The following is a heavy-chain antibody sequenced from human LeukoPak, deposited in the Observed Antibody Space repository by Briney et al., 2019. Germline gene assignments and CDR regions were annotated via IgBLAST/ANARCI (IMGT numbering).Heavy chain of an antibody. J-gene: IGHJ4*02. CDR1: GFTFSSYG. D-gene: IGHD1-7*01. CDR3: ARDPLWVELAFDY. Sequence: PGRSLRLSCAASGFTFSSYGMHWVRQAPGKGLEWVAVISYDGSNKYYADSVKGRFTISRDNSKNTLYLQMNSLRAEDTAVYYCARDPLWVELAFDYWGQGTLVTVSS. V-gene: IGHV3-30*03. CDR2: ISYDGSNK.